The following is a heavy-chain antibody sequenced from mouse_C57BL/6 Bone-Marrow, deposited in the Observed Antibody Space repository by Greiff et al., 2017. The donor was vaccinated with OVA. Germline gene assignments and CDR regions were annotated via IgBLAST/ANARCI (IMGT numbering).Heavy chain of an antibody. V-gene: IGHV5-6*02. Sequence: EVKLVESGGDLVKPGGSLKLSCAASGFTFSSYGMSWVRQTPDKRLEWVATISSGGSYTYYPASVKGRFPISRDNAKNTLYLQMSRLKSEDTAMYYCARRGSSYVGWFAYWGQGTLVTVSA. J-gene: IGHJ3*01. CDR2: ISSGGSYT. CDR1: GFTFSSYG. CDR3: ARRGSSYVGWFAY. D-gene: IGHD1-1*01.